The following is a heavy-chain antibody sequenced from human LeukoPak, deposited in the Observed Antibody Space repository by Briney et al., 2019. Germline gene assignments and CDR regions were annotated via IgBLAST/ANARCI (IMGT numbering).Heavy chain of an antibody. CDR3: AKGPLIEVAGTTWDH. CDR1: GFTFNFYA. J-gene: IGHJ4*02. V-gene: IGHV3-23*01. D-gene: IGHD6-19*01. CDR2: ISGGGGST. Sequence: GGSLRLSCAASGFTFNFYAMSWVRQAPGKGLEWVSAISGGGGSTYYADSVKGRFTISRDNSKNTLNLQMNSLRADDTAVYYCAKGPLIEVAGTTWDHWGQGTLVTVSS.